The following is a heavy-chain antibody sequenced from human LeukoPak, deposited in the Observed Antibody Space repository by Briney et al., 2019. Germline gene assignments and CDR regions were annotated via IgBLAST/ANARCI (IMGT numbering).Heavy chain of an antibody. J-gene: IGHJ5*02. CDR1: GYSISSGYY. V-gene: IGHV4-38-2*01. D-gene: IGHD6-25*01. CDR3: ARRWGGSGTWFDP. Sequence: SETLSLTCAVSGYSISSGYYWGWIRQPPGKGLEWIGSIYHSGSTYYNPSLKRRVTISVDTSKNQFSLKLSSVTAADTAVYYCARRWGGSGTWFDPWGQGTLVTVSS. CDR2: IYHSGST.